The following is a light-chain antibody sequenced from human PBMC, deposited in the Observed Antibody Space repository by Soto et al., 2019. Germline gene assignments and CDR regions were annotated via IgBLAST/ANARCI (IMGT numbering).Light chain of an antibody. CDR1: SSDIGGYNY. V-gene: IGLV2-14*01. CDR3: SSYTSSSTYV. J-gene: IGLJ1*01. CDR2: DVS. Sequence: QSVLTQPAAVSGSPIQSITISCTGTSSDIGGYNYVSWYQQHPGKAPKLMIYDVSNRPSGISNRFSGSKSGNTASLTISGFQAEDEADSYCSSYTSSSTYVFGTGTKVPVL.